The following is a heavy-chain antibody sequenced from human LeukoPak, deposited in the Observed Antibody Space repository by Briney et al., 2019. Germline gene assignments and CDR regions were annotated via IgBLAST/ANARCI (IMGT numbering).Heavy chain of an antibody. D-gene: IGHD6-19*01. CDR3: ARLNSSGWYFWFDP. Sequence: SETLSLTCTVSGGTISSYYWSWIRQPPGKGLEWIGYIYYSGSTNHNPSLKSRVTISVDPSKNQFSLELSSVTTADTAVYYCARLNSSGWYFWFDPWGQGTLVTVSS. CDR1: GGTISSYY. CDR2: IYYSGST. V-gene: IGHV4-59*01. J-gene: IGHJ5*02.